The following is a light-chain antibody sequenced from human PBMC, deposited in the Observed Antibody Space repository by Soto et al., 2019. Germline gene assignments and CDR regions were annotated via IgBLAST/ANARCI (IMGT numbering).Light chain of an antibody. CDR1: QSVSNY. J-gene: IGKJ5*01. CDR2: ETS. V-gene: IGKV3-11*01. Sequence: EIVLTQSPATLSLSPGERATLSCRASQSVSNYLSWYQQKPCLDPRILMYETSRRATGIIARFSGSGAATDFTITTISLEAEDFLAYYCQQRSNRRITFGQGTRLEIK. CDR3: QQRSNRRIT.